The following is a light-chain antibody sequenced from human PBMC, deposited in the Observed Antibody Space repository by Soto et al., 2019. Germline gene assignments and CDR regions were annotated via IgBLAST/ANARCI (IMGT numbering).Light chain of an antibody. V-gene: IGLV1-40*01. J-gene: IGLJ2*01. CDR3: QSYDTRLSGSV. CDR1: NYNIGAGSD. CDR2: ANN. Sequence: QSVLTQPPSVSGAPGQSVTISCAGSNYNIGAGSDVHWYQHLPGTPPKVLIYANNDRPSGVADRFSGSKSGTSASLSITGLQAEDEADYYCQSYDTRLSGSVFGGGTKLTVL.